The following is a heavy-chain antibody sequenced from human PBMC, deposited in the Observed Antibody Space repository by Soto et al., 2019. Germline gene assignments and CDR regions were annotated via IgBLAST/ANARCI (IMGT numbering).Heavy chain of an antibody. CDR2: ISSDGSTK. CDR1: GFTFSDYV. V-gene: IGHV3-30-3*01. D-gene: IGHD6-19*01. CDR3: ARQNSGWSYYFDF. J-gene: IGHJ4*02. Sequence: QVQLVESGGGVVQPGRSLRLSYAASGFTFSDYVMHWVRQAPGKGLEWVAVISSDGSTKYYTDSMKGRFTISRDNSKDTLYLQMNNLRAGDTAVYYCARQNSGWSYYFDFWGQGTLVTVSS.